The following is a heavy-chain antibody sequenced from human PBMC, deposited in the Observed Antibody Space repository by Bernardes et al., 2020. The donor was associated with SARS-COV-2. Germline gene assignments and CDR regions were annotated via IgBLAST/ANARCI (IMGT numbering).Heavy chain of an antibody. J-gene: IGHJ4*02. D-gene: IGHD3-16*01. Sequence: GGSLRLSCAASGFTFSSYSMNWVRQAPGKGLEWVSYISSSSSTIYYADSVKGRFTISRDNAKNSLYLQMNSLRAEDTAVYYCAREADRTYYDYVWGTGGYFDYWGQGTLVTVSS. V-gene: IGHV3-48*01. CDR1: GFTFSSYS. CDR3: AREADRTYYDYVWGTGGYFDY. CDR2: ISSSSSTI.